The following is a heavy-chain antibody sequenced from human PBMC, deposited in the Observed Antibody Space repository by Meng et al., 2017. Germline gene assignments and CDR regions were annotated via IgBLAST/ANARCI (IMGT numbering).Heavy chain of an antibody. V-gene: IGHV1-18*01. CDR1: GYTFTGYG. D-gene: IGHD3-10*01. CDR2: LGAHDGDT. J-gene: IGHJ4*02. CDR3: ARGTPGRSYSDY. Sequence: QGQPVQSGPEGKKPGASVKVSCKASGYTFTGYGVSWVRQAPGQGLEWMAWLGAHDGDTSHAPKFQGRVTVSADRPTATAYMELRSLRSDDTAVYYCARGTPGRSYSDYWGQGTLVTVSS.